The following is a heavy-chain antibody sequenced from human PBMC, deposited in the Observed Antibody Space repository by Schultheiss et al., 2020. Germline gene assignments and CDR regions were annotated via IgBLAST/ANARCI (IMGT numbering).Heavy chain of an antibody. J-gene: IGHJ6*03. CDR2: ISWNSGSI. Sequence: GGSLRLSCAASGFTFDDYAMHWVRQAPGKGLEWVSGISWNSGSIGYAESVKGRFTISRDNAKKSLYLQMNSLRAEDTGLYYCAKDKKSGYDLYFYYMDVWGKGTTVTVSS. D-gene: IGHD5-12*01. V-gene: IGHV3-9*01. CDR3: AKDKKSGYDLYFYYMDV. CDR1: GFTFDDYA.